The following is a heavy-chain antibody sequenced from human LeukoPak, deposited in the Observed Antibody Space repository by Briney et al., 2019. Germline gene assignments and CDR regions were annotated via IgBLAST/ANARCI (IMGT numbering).Heavy chain of an antibody. V-gene: IGHV4-59*01. Sequence: KASETLSLTCTVSGASITSYYWSWIRQSPGKGLEWIGHIFYRGDTEYNASLKSRVARSVDTSKKQISLKLSSVSAADTAIYHCVRVIDTLKSVRFDLWGQGTLVTVPS. CDR3: VRVIDTLKSVRFDL. CDR1: GASITSYY. D-gene: IGHD5-18*01. CDR2: IFYRGDT. J-gene: IGHJ5*02.